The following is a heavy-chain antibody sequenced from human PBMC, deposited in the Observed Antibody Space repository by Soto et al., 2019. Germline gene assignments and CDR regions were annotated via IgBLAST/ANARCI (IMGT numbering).Heavy chain of an antibody. CDR1: GFTFSSYW. D-gene: IGHD3-10*01. V-gene: IGHV3-74*01. J-gene: IGHJ4*02. CDR2: INSDGSST. Sequence: GGSLRLSCAASGFTFSSYWMHWVRQAPGKGLVWVSRINSDGSSTSYADYVKGRFTISRDNAKNTLYLQMNSLRAEDTAVYYCATIGGSGSYEDDYWGQGTLVTVSS. CDR3: ATIGGSGSYEDDY.